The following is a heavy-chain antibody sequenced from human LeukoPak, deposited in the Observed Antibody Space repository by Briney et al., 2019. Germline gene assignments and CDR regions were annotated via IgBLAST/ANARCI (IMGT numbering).Heavy chain of an antibody. CDR1: GGTFSSYA. Sequence: GSSVKVSCKASGGTFSSYAISWVRQAPGQGLEWMGRIIPILGIANYAQKFQGRVTITADKSTSTAYMELSSLRSEDTAVYYCARSYYDYVWGSYRYVDYWGQGTLVTVSS. J-gene: IGHJ4*02. D-gene: IGHD3-16*02. CDR2: IIPILGIA. CDR3: ARSYYDYVWGSYRYVDY. V-gene: IGHV1-69*04.